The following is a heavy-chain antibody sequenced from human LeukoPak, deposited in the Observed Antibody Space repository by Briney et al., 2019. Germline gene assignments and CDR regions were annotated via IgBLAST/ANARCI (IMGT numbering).Heavy chain of an antibody. CDR3: VKDSDELIAAVYNWFDP. V-gene: IGHV3-23*01. CDR1: GFAFSSYG. J-gene: IGHJ5*02. CDR2: ISGSGGST. D-gene: IGHD6-13*01. Sequence: GGSLRLSCAASGFAFSSYGMSWVRQAPEKGLEWVSGISGSGGSTYYADSVKGRFTISRDNFKDTLYLQMNSLRAEDTAVYYCVKDSDELIAAVYNWFDPWGQGTQVTVSS.